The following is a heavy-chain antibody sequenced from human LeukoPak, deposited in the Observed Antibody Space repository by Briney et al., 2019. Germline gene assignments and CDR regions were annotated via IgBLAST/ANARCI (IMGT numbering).Heavy chain of an antibody. Sequence: ASVKVSCKASGYTFTSYAMHWVRQAPGQRLEWMGWINAGNGNTKYSQKFQGRVTITRDTSASTAYTELSSLRSEDTAVYYCARGHTGSYWFDYWGQGTLVTVSS. CDR1: GYTFTSYA. CDR2: INAGNGNT. CDR3: ARGHTGSYWFDY. V-gene: IGHV1-3*01. D-gene: IGHD1-26*01. J-gene: IGHJ4*02.